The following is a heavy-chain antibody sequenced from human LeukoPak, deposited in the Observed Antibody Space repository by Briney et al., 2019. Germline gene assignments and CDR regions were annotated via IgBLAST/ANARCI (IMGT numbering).Heavy chain of an antibody. CDR1: GGSISRSRYY. CDR3: ARVEFSLFDY. J-gene: IGHJ4*02. Sequence: SGPPSLPLTGSGGSISRSRYYRGWIRPPPGEGLEWIGSIYYSGSTYYNPSLKSRVTISVDTSKNQFSLKLSSVTAADTAVYYCARVEFSLFDYWGQGTLVTVSS. D-gene: IGHD3-3*01. CDR2: IYYSGST. V-gene: IGHV4-39*07.